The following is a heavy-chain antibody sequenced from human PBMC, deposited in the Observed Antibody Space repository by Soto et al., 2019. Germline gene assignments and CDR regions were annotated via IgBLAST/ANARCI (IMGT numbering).Heavy chain of an antibody. J-gene: IGHJ6*02. V-gene: IGHV1-69*13. CDR3: ARDYYDSSGYSHHYYYGMDV. D-gene: IGHD3-22*01. Sequence: SVKVSYKASGGTFSSYAIRWVRQAPGQGLELMGGIIPIFGTANYAQKFQGRVTITADESTSTAYMELSSLRSEDTAVYYCARDYYDSSGYSHHYYYGMDVWGQGTTVTVYS. CDR2: IIPIFGTA. CDR1: GGTFSSYA.